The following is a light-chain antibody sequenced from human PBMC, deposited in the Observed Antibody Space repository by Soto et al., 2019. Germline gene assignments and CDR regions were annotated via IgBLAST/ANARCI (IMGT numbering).Light chain of an antibody. J-gene: IGKJ2*01. V-gene: IGKV3-11*01. CDR3: HQRSNWPPFT. CDR1: QSVSGY. CDR2: DAS. Sequence: EIVLTQSPATLSLSPGERATLSCRASQSVSGYLAWYQHRPGQAPSLLIFDASNRSTGIPARFSGSRSGTDFTLTISSLEPEDSAVYYCHQRSNWPPFTFGQGTKLEIK.